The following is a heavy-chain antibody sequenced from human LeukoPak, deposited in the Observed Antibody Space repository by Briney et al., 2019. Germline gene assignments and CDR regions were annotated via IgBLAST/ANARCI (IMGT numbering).Heavy chain of an antibody. D-gene: IGHD4-17*01. CDR1: GFTFNTYA. J-gene: IGHJ4*01. CDR2: ISYDGSNK. Sequence: PGGSLRLSCAASGFTFNTYAMHWVRQAPGKGLEWVAVISYDGSNKYYADSVKGRFTISRDNSKNTLYLQMNSLRAEDTAVYYCARDQIDDYGDYFAYWGQEPWSPSPQ. V-gene: IGHV3-30-3*01. CDR3: ARDQIDDYGDYFAY.